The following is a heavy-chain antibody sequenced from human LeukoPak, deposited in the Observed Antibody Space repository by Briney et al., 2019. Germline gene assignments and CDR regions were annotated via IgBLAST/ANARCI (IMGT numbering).Heavy chain of an antibody. CDR3: AGVSPIAAPGYLEL. Sequence: SVKVSCKASGGTFSSYAISWVRQAPGQGLEWMGGIIPIFGTANYAQKFQGRVTITTDGSTSTAYMQLGRRRSKDTHVYDCAGVSPIAAPGYLELRGKGTTVHVSS. J-gene: IGHJ6*03. CDR1: GGTFSSYA. D-gene: IGHD6-13*01. V-gene: IGHV1-69*05. CDR2: IIPIFGTA.